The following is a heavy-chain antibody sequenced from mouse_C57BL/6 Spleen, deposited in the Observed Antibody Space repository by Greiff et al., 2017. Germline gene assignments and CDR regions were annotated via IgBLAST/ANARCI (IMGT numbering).Heavy chain of an antibody. V-gene: IGHV1-52*01. CDR2: IDPSDSET. Sequence: QVQLKQPGAELVRPGSSVKLSCKASGYTFTSYWMHWVKQRPIQGLEWIGNIDPSDSETHYNQKFKDKATLTVDKSSSTAYMQLSSLTSEDSAVYYCARRGSSGYSFAYWGQGTLVTVSA. J-gene: IGHJ3*01. CDR3: ARRGSSGYSFAY. D-gene: IGHD3-2*02. CDR1: GYTFTSYW.